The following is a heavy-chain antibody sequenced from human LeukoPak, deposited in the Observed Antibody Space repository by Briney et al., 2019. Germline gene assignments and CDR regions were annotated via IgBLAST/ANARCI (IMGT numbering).Heavy chain of an antibody. D-gene: IGHD3-22*01. J-gene: IGHJ4*02. Sequence: PGGSLRLSCAASGFTFRSYAMSWVRQAPGKGLEWVSGISGSGGTTYYAAPVKGRFTISRDDSRNTVYLQMNSLKTEDTAFYYCTTTYHYDSTGYSSYYWGQGTLVTVSS. CDR1: GFTFRSYA. CDR3: TTTYHYDSTGYSSYY. CDR2: ISGSGGTT. V-gene: IGHV3-23*01.